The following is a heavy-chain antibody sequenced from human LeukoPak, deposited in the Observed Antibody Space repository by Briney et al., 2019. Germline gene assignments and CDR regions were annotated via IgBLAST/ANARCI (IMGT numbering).Heavy chain of an antibody. Sequence: SETLSLTCAVYGGSFSGYYWSWIRQPPGKGLEWIGEINHSGSTNYNPSLKSRVTISLDTSKNQFSLKLSSVTAADTAMYYCAIHGYSSSWSDWFDPWGQGTLVTVSS. CDR3: AIHGYSSSWSDWFDP. V-gene: IGHV4-34*01. J-gene: IGHJ5*02. D-gene: IGHD6-13*01. CDR1: GGSFSGYY. CDR2: INHSGST.